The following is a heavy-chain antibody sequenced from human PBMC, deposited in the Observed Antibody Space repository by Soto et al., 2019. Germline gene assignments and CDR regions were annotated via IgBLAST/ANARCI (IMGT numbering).Heavy chain of an antibody. V-gene: IGHV1-8*01. CDR3: ARRAYPALRFLEWYPIDY. CDR1: GYTFTSYD. D-gene: IGHD3-3*01. CDR2: MNPNSGNT. J-gene: IGHJ4*02. Sequence: GASVKVSCKASGYTFTSYDINWVRQATGQGREWMGWMNPNSGNTGYAQKFQGRVTMTRNTSISTAYMELSSLRSEDTAVYYCARRAYPALRFLEWYPIDYWGQGTLVTVSS.